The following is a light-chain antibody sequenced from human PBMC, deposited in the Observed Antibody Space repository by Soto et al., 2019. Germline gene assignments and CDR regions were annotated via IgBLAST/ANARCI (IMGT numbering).Light chain of an antibody. V-gene: IGKV1-5*01. CDR1: QSISRW. Sequence: DIQMTQSPSTLSASVGDRLTIACRASQSISRWLAWYQQKPGKAPXXLIWDASSLQRGVPSRFSGSGSGTEFTLTISSLQPDDFAVYDCHQYGSSPTFGQGTRLEIK. CDR3: HQYGSSPT. J-gene: IGKJ5*01. CDR2: DAS.